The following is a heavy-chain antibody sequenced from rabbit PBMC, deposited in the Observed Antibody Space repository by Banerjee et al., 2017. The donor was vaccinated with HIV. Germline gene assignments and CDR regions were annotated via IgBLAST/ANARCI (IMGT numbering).Heavy chain of an antibody. Sequence: QSLEESGGDLVKPGASLTLTCTASGFSFSSSYYMCWVRQAPGKGLEWIGCIDTGSGTTYYASWAKGRFTISKSSSTTVTLQMTSLTAADTATYFCARGRVISSGYNYYGMDLWGQGTLVT. J-gene: IGHJ6*01. CDR2: IDTGSGTT. CDR1: GFSFSSSYY. D-gene: IGHD1-1*01. CDR3: ARGRVISSGYNYYGMDL. V-gene: IGHV1S40*01.